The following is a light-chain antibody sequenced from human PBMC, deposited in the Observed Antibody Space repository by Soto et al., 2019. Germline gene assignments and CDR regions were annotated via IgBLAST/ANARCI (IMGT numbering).Light chain of an antibody. CDR3: CSYADSSTLV. CDR1: TSDVGCYNY. Sequence: QSALTQPASVSGSPGQSITISCTGTTSDVGCYNYVSWYQQHPGRAPKLMIYEGSKRPSGVSNRFSGSKSGNTASLTISGLQAEDEADYYCCSYADSSTLVFGAGTKLTVL. V-gene: IGLV2-23*01. J-gene: IGLJ3*02. CDR2: EGS.